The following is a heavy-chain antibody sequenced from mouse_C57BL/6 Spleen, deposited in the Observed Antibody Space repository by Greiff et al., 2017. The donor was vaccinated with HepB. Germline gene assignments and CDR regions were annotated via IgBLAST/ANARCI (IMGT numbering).Heavy chain of an antibody. D-gene: IGHD2-2*01. Sequence: EVQLQESGPELVKPGASVKIPCKASGYTFTDYNMDWVKQSHGKSLEWIGDINPNNGGTIYNQKFKGKATLTVDKSSSTAYMELRSLTSEDTAVYYCARWDGYDRGYAMDYWGQGTSVTVSS. J-gene: IGHJ4*01. CDR1: GYTFTDYN. CDR2: INPNNGGT. CDR3: ARWDGYDRGYAMDY. V-gene: IGHV1-18*01.